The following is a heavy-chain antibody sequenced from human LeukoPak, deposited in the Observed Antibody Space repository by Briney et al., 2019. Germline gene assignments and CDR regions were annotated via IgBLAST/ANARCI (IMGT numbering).Heavy chain of an antibody. D-gene: IGHD7-27*01. V-gene: IGHV3-64D*09. J-gene: IGHJ6*02. CDR2: ISSNGGST. CDR1: GFTFSSYA. Sequence: GGSLRLSCSASGFTFSSYAMHWVRQAPGKGLEYVSAISSNGGSTYYADSVKGRFTISRDNSKNTLYLQMSSLRAEDTALYYCVRGRLTGGPRYYYYGMDVWGQGTTVTVSS. CDR3: VRGRLTGGPRYYYYGMDV.